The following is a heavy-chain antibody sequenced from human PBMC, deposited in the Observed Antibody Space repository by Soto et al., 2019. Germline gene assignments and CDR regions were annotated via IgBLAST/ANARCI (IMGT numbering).Heavy chain of an antibody. CDR1: GYSISSGYY. V-gene: IGHV4-38-2*01. J-gene: IGHJ4*02. Sequence: ETLSLTCAVSGYSISSGYYWGWIRQPPGKGLEWIGSIYHSGSTYYNPSLKSRVTISVDTSKNQFSLKLSSVTAADTAVYYCASRGNSGYFDYWGQGTLVTVSS. CDR2: IYHSGST. CDR3: ASRGNSGYFDY. D-gene: IGHD2-21*02.